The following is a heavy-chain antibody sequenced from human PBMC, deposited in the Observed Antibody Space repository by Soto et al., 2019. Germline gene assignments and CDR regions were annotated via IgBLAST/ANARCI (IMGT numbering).Heavy chain of an antibody. V-gene: IGHV1-24*01. CDR2: FDPEDGET. Sequence: ASVKVSCKVSGYTLTELSMHWVRQAPGKGLGWMGGFDPEDGETIQAQKFQGRVTMTEDTSTDTAYMELSSLRSEDTAVYYCATDQWVETHDAYDIWGQGTMVTVSS. J-gene: IGHJ3*02. CDR1: GYTLTELS. CDR3: ATDQWVETHDAYDI. D-gene: IGHD6-19*01.